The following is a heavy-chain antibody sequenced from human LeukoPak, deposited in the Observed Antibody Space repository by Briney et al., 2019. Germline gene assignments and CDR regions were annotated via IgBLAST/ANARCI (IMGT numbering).Heavy chain of an antibody. CDR1: GGSISSSGYY. CDR3: ARDMIVVGGAFDI. J-gene: IGHJ3*02. V-gene: IGHV4-39*07. CDR2: IYHSGST. D-gene: IGHD3-22*01. Sequence: SETLSLTCTVSGGSISSSGYYWGLIRQPPGKGLEWIGSIYHSGSTYYNPSLKSRVTISLDTSKNQFSLKLSSVTAADTAVYYCARDMIVVGGAFDIWGQGTMVTVSS.